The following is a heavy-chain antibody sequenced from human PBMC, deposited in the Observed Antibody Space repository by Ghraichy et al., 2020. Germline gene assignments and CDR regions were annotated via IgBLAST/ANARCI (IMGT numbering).Heavy chain of an antibody. Sequence: ASVKVSCKASGYTFSNYGISWVRQAPGQGLEWMGWISAYNGNTDYAQKFQGRVTLTTDTSTSTAYMELRSLRSDDTAVYYCARNSQPYYDSSRYFDYWGQGTLVTVSS. CDR1: GYTFSNYG. V-gene: IGHV1-18*01. CDR3: ARNSQPYYDSSRYFDY. CDR2: ISAYNGNT. D-gene: IGHD3-22*01. J-gene: IGHJ4*02.